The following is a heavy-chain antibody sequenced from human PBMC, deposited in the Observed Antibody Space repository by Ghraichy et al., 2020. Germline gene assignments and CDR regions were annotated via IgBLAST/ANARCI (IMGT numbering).Heavy chain of an antibody. CDR1: GFTFSSYA. J-gene: IGHJ4*02. CDR2: ISYDGSNK. Sequence: GGSLRLSCAASGFTFSSYAMHWVRQAPGKGLEWEAVISYDGSNKYYADSVKGRFTISRDNSKNTLYLQMNSVRAEDTAVYYCARDPYYDFWSGYYTCLDYWGQGTLVTVSS. CDR3: ARDPYYDFWSGYYTCLDY. D-gene: IGHD3-3*01. V-gene: IGHV3-30-3*01.